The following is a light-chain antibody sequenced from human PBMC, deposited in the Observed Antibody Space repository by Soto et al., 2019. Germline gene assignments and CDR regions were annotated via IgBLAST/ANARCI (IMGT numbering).Light chain of an antibody. CDR3: QQYNK. Sequence: IQMTQSPSTLSASVVDRVTLTFRASRIISSWLAWYQQKPGKAPKLLIYDASSLESGVPSGFSGSGSGTEFTLTISSLQPDDFATYYCQQYNKFGQGTKVDIK. CDR1: RIISSW. CDR2: DAS. V-gene: IGKV1-5*01. J-gene: IGKJ1*01.